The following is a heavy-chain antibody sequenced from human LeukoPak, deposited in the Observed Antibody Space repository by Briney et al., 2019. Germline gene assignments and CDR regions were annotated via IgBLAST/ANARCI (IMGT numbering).Heavy chain of an antibody. J-gene: IGHJ3*02. Sequence: PSQTLSLTCTVSGGSISSGSYYWSWIRQPAGKGLEWIGRIYTSGSTNYNPSLKSRVTISVDASKNQFSLKLSSVTAADTAVYYCARERRYYDFWSGSPRADAFDIWGQGTMVTVSS. CDR3: ARERRYYDFWSGSPRADAFDI. V-gene: IGHV4-61*02. CDR2: IYTSGST. D-gene: IGHD3-3*01. CDR1: GGSISSGSYY.